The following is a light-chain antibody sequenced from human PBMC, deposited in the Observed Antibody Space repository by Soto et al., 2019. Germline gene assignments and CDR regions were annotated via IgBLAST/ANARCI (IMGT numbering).Light chain of an antibody. V-gene: IGKV1-5*03. CDR1: QSISSW. CDR2: KAS. CDR3: EQYNDNWT. J-gene: IGKJ1*01. Sequence: DIPMTQSPSTLSASVGDRVTITCRASQSISSWLAWYQQKPGTAPKLLIYKASTLQSGVPSRFSGSGSGTEFTLTISSLQPDDCATYYCEQYNDNWTFGQGTKVEIK.